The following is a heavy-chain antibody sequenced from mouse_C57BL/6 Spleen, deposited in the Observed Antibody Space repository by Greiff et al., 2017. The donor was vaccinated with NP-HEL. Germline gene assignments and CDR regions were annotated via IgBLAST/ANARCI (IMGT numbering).Heavy chain of an antibody. Sequence: EVKLMESGGDLVKPGGSLKLSCAASGFTFSSYGMSWVRPTPDKRLEWVATISSGGSYTYYPDSVKGRFTISRDNAKNTLYLQMSSLKSEDTAMYYCARHSPLPYAMDYWGQGTSVTVSS. V-gene: IGHV5-6*01. CDR1: GFTFSSYG. CDR2: ISSGGSYT. D-gene: IGHD6-1*01. J-gene: IGHJ4*01. CDR3: ARHSPLPYAMDY.